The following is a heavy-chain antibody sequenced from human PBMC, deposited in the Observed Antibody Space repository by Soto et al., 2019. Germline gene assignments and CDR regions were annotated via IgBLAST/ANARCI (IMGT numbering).Heavy chain of an antibody. CDR1: GGSISSGPYS. Sequence: SETLSLTCTVSGGSISSGPYSWGWIRQPPGEGLEWIGTFHYSESTYYNPSLESRVTISVDTSTKTAFMELRSLTGDDTAVYYCAREYGMDVWGQGTTVTVSS. V-gene: IGHV4-39*07. CDR2: FHYSEST. J-gene: IGHJ6*02. CDR3: AREYGMDV.